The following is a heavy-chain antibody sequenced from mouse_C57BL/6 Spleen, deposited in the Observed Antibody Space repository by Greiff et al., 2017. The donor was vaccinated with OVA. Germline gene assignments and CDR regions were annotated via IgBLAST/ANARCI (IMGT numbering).Heavy chain of an antibody. Sequence: QVQLQQSGAELVKPGASVKLSCKASGYTFTSYWMHWVKQRPGQGLEWIGMIHPNSGSTNYNEKFKSKATLTVDKSSSTAYMQLSSLTSEDSAVYYCARVGGSYYFDYWGQGTTLTVSS. V-gene: IGHV1-64*01. CDR3: ARVGGSYYFDY. D-gene: IGHD1-1*01. J-gene: IGHJ2*01. CDR2: IHPNSGST. CDR1: GYTFTSYW.